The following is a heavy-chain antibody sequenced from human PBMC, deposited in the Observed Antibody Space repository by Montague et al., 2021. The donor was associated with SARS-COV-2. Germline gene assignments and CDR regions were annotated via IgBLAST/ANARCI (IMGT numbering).Heavy chain of an antibody. V-gene: IGHV4-34*01. D-gene: IGHD3-10*01. CDR3: ARGRSTRVRGVIFTSYYYYYYGMDV. J-gene: IGHJ6*01. Sequence: SETLSLTCAVYGGSFTGNFWTWIRQPPGKGLEWIGEINPSGTSNYNASLRSRVTISIDTAKNQFSLRLSALAAADTAVYYCARGRSTRVRGVIFTSYYYYYYGMDVGGKGPRSPSPQ. CDR2: INPSGTS. CDR1: GGSFTGNF.